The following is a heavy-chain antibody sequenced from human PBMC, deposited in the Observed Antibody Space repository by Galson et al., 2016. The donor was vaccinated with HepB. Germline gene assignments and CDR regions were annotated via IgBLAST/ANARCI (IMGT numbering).Heavy chain of an antibody. D-gene: IGHD3-10*01. CDR3: VKGLYGSGSSGDY. V-gene: IGHV3-23*01. CDR2: ISGGGGST. CDR1: GFSFSAYA. J-gene: IGHJ4*02. Sequence: SQRLSCAASGFSFSAYAIHWVRQAPGKGLEWVSSISGGGGSTDYAGSVKGRLTISRDNSKNTLYLHLNSLRAEDTAVYFCVKGLYGSGSSGDYWGQGTLVTVSS.